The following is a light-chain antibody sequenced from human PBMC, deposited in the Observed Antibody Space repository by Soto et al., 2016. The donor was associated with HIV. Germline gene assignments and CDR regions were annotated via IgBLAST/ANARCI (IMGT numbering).Light chain of an antibody. CDR2: DDS. J-gene: IGLJ1*01. V-gene: IGLV3-21*02. CDR3: QVWNSSNDHPYV. Sequence: SYELTQPPSVSAAPGQTATITCAGNNIGRKSVHWYQVKPGQAPVLAVYDDSDRPSGIPERFSGSNSGNTATLTISRVEVGDEADYYCQVWNSSNDHPYVFGTGTKVTV. CDR1: NIGRKS.